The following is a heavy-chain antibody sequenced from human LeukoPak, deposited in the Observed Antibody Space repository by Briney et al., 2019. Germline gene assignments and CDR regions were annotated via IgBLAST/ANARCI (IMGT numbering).Heavy chain of an antibody. CDR2: ISNSATYT. Sequence: GGSLRLSCAASGFTFSSYEMKWIRQAPGKGLEWISYISNSATYTDYADSVKGRFTISRDNAKNSLYLQMNSLRAEDTAVYYCATSGYYYFDYWGQGTQVTVSS. D-gene: IGHD3-22*01. CDR3: ATSGYYYFDY. V-gene: IGHV3-48*03. CDR1: GFTFSSYE. J-gene: IGHJ4*02.